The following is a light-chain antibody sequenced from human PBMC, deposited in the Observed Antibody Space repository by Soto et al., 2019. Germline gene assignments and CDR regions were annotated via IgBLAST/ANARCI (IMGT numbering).Light chain of an antibody. J-gene: IGLJ2*01. CDR3: SSYVYSATVV. CDR2: EVT. Sequence: QSALTQPPSVSGSPGQSVTISCTGTSSDIGTYNRVSWYRQSPGAAPKLLIYEVTSRPSGVPDRFSGAKSGNTASLTSSGLQAEDEAHYYCSSYVYSATVVFGGGTKLTVL. CDR1: SSDIGTYNR. V-gene: IGLV2-18*02.